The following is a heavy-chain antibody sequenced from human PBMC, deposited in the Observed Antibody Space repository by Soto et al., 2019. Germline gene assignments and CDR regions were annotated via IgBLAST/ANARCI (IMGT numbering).Heavy chain of an antibody. J-gene: IGHJ4*02. V-gene: IGHV3-23*01. Sequence: GGSLRLSCAASGFTFSSYAMSWVRQAPGKGLEWVSAISGSGGSTYYADSVKGRFTISRDNAKNSLYLQMNSLRAEDTAVYYCARESNMADFDYWGQGTLVTVSS. D-gene: IGHD6-19*01. CDR1: GFTFSSYA. CDR2: ISGSGGST. CDR3: ARESNMADFDY.